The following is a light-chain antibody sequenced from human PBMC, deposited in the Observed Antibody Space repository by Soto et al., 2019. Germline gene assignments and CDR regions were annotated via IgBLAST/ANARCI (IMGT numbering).Light chain of an antibody. Sequence: DIHITQSPSTLSASVGDTVTVTCRASQSVSGWLAWYQQKPGKAPKLLIYKASTLKSGVPSRFSGSGSGTEFTLTISRLEPEDFAVYYCQQYGSSPRTFGQGTKVDIK. CDR1: QSVSGW. V-gene: IGKV1-5*03. CDR2: KAS. CDR3: QQYGSSPRT. J-gene: IGKJ1*01.